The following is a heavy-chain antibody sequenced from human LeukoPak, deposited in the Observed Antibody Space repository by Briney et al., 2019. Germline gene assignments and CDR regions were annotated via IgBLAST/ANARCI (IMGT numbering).Heavy chain of an antibody. Sequence: SETLSLTCTVSGYSISSGFYWGWIRQPPGKGLEWIGNVYHGGSSYYNPSLKSRVTISVDTSKNQFSLKLSSVTAADTAVYYCARVGITMVRGVIITPLYYFDYWGQGTLVTVSS. D-gene: IGHD3-10*01. CDR3: ARVGITMVRGVIITPLYYFDY. CDR2: VYHGGSS. J-gene: IGHJ4*02. V-gene: IGHV4-38-2*02. CDR1: GYSISSGFY.